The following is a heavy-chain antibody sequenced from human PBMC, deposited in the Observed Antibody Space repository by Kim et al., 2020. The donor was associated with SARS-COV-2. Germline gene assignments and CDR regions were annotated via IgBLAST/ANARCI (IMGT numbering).Heavy chain of an antibody. CDR2: ITKSSATI. J-gene: IGHJ3*02. V-gene: IGHV3-48*02. D-gene: IGHD3-16*01. CDR1: GFTFSAYD. Sequence: GGSLRLSCATSGFTFSAYDMNWVRQAPGKGLEWLSFITKSSATIYYADSVQGRFTISRDNVKNSLYLQMNSLRDEDTALYYCVRDRMGGAFDIWGQGTMVTVSS. CDR3: VRDRMGGAFDI.